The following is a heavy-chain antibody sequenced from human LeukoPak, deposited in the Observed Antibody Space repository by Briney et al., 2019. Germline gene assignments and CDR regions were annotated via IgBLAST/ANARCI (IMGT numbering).Heavy chain of an antibody. V-gene: IGHV3-23*01. CDR1: GFTFSRYA. CDR3: ANPGIAAAGVWFDP. J-gene: IGHJ5*02. D-gene: IGHD6-13*01. CDR2: ISGSGGST. Sequence: GGSLRLSCAASGFTFSRYAMSWVRQAPGKGLEWVSAISGSGGSTYYADSVKGRFTISRDNSKNTLYLQMNSLRAEDTAVYYCANPGIAAAGVWFDPWGQGTLVTVSS.